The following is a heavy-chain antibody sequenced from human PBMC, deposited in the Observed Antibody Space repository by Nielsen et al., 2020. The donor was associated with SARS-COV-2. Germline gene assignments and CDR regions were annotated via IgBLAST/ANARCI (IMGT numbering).Heavy chain of an antibody. J-gene: IGHJ6*02. CDR1: GYTLTELS. Sequence: ASVKVSCKVSGYTLTELSMHWVRQAPGKGLEWMGGFDPEDGETIYAQKFQGRVTMTEDTSTDTAYMELRSLRSDDTAVYYCARALAVAGTWYYYYGMDVWGQGTTVTVSS. CDR2: FDPEDGET. V-gene: IGHV1-24*01. CDR3: ARALAVAGTWYYYYGMDV. D-gene: IGHD6-19*01.